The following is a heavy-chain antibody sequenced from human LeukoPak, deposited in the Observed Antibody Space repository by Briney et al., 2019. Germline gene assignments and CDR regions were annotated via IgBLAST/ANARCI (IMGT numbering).Heavy chain of an antibody. Sequence: SGGSLRLSCAASGFSFSNYAMSWVRQAPGKGLEWVSAISGSGVSTYYADSVKGRFTISRDNSKNTLYLQMNSLRAEDTAVFYCAKGLRYCTNGLCHQSQYYFDSWGQGTLVTVSS. CDR2: ISGSGVST. D-gene: IGHD2-8*01. CDR1: GFSFSNYA. CDR3: AKGLRYCTNGLCHQSQYYFDS. J-gene: IGHJ4*02. V-gene: IGHV3-23*01.